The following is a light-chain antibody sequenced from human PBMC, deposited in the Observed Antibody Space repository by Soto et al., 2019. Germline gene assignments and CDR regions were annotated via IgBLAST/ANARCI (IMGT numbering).Light chain of an antibody. V-gene: IGKV3-11*01. CDR1: RSIDNY. Sequence: EVLLTQSPVTLSLSPGERATLSCRASRSIDNYLLWYQQRPGQAPRLLIFGASNRASGVPARFRGSGSGTDFTLTITSLDPEDFAVYYCQQRHTWPSVTFGGGTKVEL. CDR2: GAS. J-gene: IGKJ4*01. CDR3: QQRHTWPSVT.